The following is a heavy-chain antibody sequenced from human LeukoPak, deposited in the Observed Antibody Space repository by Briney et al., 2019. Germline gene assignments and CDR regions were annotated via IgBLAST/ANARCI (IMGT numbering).Heavy chain of an antibody. D-gene: IGHD1-26*01. CDR1: GFTFSNYE. CDR2: ISSSGNTM. V-gene: IGHV3-48*03. Sequence: PGGSLRLSCAASGFTFSNYEMNWVRQAPGKGLEWVSYISSSGNTMYYADSVKGRFTISRDNAKNSLYLQMNSLRAEDTAVYYCASRYSGTYVRDDYWGQGTLVTVSS. CDR3: ASRYSGTYVRDDY. J-gene: IGHJ4*02.